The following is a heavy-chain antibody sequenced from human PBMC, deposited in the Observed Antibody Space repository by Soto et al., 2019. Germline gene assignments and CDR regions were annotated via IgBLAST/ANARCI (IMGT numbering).Heavy chain of an antibody. CDR2: ISPDSGGT. Sequence: ASVKVSCKTSGYTFTGYYIHWVRQAPGQGLEWMGWISPDSGGTNYAQKFQGRVTMTRDTSISTAFMELSRLRSDDTAVYYCARDSASGYDYHFYAYWGQGTLVTVSS. D-gene: IGHD5-12*01. CDR1: GYTFTGYY. J-gene: IGHJ4*02. V-gene: IGHV1-2*02. CDR3: ARDSASGYDYHFYAY.